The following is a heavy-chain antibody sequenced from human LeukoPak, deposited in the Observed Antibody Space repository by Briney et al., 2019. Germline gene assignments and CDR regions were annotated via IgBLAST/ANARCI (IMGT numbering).Heavy chain of an antibody. J-gene: IGHJ4*02. CDR2: ISWNSGSI. V-gene: IGHV3-9*01. CDR1: GFTFDDYA. CDR3: AKDGQDPFWTPLDY. D-gene: IGHD3/OR15-3a*01. Sequence: GGSLRLSCAASGFTFDDYAMPWVRQAPGKGLEWVSGISWNSGSIGYADSVKGRFTISRDNAKNSLYLQMNSLRAEDTALYYCAKDGQDPFWTPLDYWGQGTLVTVSS.